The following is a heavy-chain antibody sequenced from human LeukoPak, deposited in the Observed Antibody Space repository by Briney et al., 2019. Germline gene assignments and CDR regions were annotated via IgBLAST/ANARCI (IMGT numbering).Heavy chain of an antibody. CDR1: GFTVSSNY. V-gene: IGHV3-53*01. Sequence: GGSLRLSCAASGFTVSSNYMSWVRQAPGKGLEWVSVIYSGGSTYYADSVKGRFTISRDNSKNTLYLQMNSLRAEDTAVYYCARGGSYSGSYSTPFDYWGQGTLVTVSS. D-gene: IGHD1-26*01. J-gene: IGHJ4*02. CDR2: IYSGGST. CDR3: ARGGSYSGSYSTPFDY.